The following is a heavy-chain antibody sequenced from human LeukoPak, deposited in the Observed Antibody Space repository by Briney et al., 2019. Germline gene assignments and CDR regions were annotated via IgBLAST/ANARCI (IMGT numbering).Heavy chain of an antibody. D-gene: IGHD1-26*01. V-gene: IGHV3-7*02. CDR3: ARLMGERSLFDY. Sequence: GGSLRLSCAASGFTFSSCWMTWVRQAPGKGLEWVANIKQDGNEKYYVDSVKGRFSISRDNAKNSVYLQMNSLRAEDTAVYYCARLMGERSLFDYWGQGVLVTVPS. CDR1: GFTFSSCW. CDR2: IKQDGNEK. J-gene: IGHJ4*02.